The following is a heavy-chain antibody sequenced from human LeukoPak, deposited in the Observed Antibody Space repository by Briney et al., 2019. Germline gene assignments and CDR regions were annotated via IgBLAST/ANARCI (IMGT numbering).Heavy chain of an antibody. D-gene: IGHD3-10*01. CDR2: IYSKTDGGPT. J-gene: IGHJ4*02. V-gene: IGHV3-15*01. Sequence: GGSLRLSCAASGFTFDNAWFNWVRQAPGKGLEWVGRIYSKTDGGPTDYATPVTGRFSISRDDSKNTLYLQMNSLKTDGTAVYYCTTVPWFGDLYAAGYWGQGTLVTVSS. CDR3: TTVPWFGDLYAAGY. CDR1: GFTFDNAW.